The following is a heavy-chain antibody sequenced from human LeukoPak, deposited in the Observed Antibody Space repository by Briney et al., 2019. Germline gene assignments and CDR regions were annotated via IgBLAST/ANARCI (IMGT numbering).Heavy chain of an antibody. CDR2: IYYSGST. V-gene: IGHV4-59*01. CDR3: ARVRRDGYNYDY. CDR1: GGSISTNY. J-gene: IGHJ4*02. Sequence: PSETLSLTCTVSGGSISTNYWSWIRQPPGKGLEWIGYIYYSGSTNYNPSLKSRLSISADTSKNQFSLKLTSVTAADTAVYYCARVRRDGYNYDYWGQGTLVTVSS. D-gene: IGHD5-24*01.